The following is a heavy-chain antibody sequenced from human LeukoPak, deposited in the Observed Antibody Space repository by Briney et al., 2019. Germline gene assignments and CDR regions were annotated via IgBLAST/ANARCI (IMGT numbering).Heavy chain of an antibody. CDR1: GGSISSGGYY. D-gene: IGHD1-14*01. V-gene: IGHV4-31*03. CDR3: ARSPEYYFDY. J-gene: IGHJ4*02. Sequence: SETLSLTCTVSGGSISSGGYYWSWIRQHPGKGLEWIGYIYYSGSTYYNPSLESRVTISVDTSENQFSLKLTSVTAADTAVYYCARSPEYYFDYWGQGTLVTVSS. CDR2: IYYSGST.